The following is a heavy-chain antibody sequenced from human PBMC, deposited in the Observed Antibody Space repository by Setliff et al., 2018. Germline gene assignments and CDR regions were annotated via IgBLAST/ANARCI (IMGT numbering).Heavy chain of an antibody. CDR2: INLNTGGT. V-gene: IGHV1-2*02. CDR3: ALEEYTSRWTKRFDP. J-gene: IGHJ5*02. CDR1: GYTFTDYY. D-gene: IGHD6-13*01. Sequence: GASVKVSCKASGYTFTDYYMHWVRQAPGQGLEWMGWINLNTGGTNYGQRFQGRVTTTIDTSTNTAYMELRSLRSDDTAVYYCALEEYTSRWTKRFDPWGQGTLVTVSS.